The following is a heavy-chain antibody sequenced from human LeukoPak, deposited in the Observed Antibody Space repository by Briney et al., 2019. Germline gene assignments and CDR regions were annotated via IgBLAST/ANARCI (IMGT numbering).Heavy chain of an antibody. Sequence: GGSLRLSCAASGFTFSSYSMNWVRQAPGKGLEWVSYISSSGSTIYYADSVKGRFTISRDNAKKLLYLQMNSLRAEDTAVYYCARGDPDISFAVAGEAFDIWGQGTMVTVSS. CDR2: ISSSGSTI. J-gene: IGHJ3*02. V-gene: IGHV3-48*04. CDR3: ARGDPDISFAVAGEAFDI. CDR1: GFTFSSYS. D-gene: IGHD6-19*01.